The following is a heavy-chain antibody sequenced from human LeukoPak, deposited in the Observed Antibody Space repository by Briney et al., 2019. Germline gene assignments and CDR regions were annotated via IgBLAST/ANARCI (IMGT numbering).Heavy chain of an antibody. Sequence: PGGSLRLSCTASGFTFGYYAMSWFRQAPGKGLEWVGFIRSKTYGGTTEYAASVKARFTISRDDSKSIAYLQMNSLKTEDTAVYYCTRANTASGQQFVPVFDYWGQGTLVTVSS. CDR1: GFTFGYYA. D-gene: IGHD5-18*01. CDR3: TRANTASGQQFVPVFDY. J-gene: IGHJ4*02. V-gene: IGHV3-49*03. CDR2: IRSKTYGGTT.